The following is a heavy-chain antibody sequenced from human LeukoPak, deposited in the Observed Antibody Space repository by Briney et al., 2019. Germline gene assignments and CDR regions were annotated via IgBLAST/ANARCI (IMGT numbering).Heavy chain of an antibody. J-gene: IGHJ4*02. Sequence: SETLSLTCTVSGGTISSYYWNWIRQPPGKGLEWIGYIYYSGSTNYNPSLRSRVTISVDTSNNQFSLKLTSVTAADTAVYYCATIAGSSSYWGQGTLVTVSS. CDR3: ATIAGSSSY. V-gene: IGHV4-59*08. CDR2: IYYSGST. CDR1: GGTISSYY. D-gene: IGHD6-6*01.